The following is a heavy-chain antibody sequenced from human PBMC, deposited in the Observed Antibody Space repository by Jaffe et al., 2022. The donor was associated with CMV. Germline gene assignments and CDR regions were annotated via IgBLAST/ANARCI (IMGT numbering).Heavy chain of an antibody. D-gene: IGHD3-10*01. CDR3: ARGSGRSGSYYNLLDY. Sequence: QVQLQQWGAGLLKPSETLSLTCAVYGGSFSGYYWSWIRQPPGKGLEWIGEINHSGSTNYNPSLKSRVTISVDTSKNQFSLKLSSVTAADTAVYYCARGSGRSGSYYNLLDYWGQGTLVTVSS. CDR2: INHSGST. V-gene: IGHV4-34*01. J-gene: IGHJ4*02. CDR1: GGSFSGYY.